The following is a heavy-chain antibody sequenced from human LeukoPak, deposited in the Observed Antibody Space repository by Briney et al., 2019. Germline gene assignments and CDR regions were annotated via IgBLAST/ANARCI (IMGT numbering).Heavy chain of an antibody. CDR2: ISWNSGSI. Sequence: GGSLRLSCAASGFTFDDYAMHWVRQAPGKGLEWVSGISWNSGSIGYADSVKGRFTISRDNAKNSLYLQMNSLRAEDTAVYYCARSRVGDYWGQGTLVTASS. J-gene: IGHJ4*02. D-gene: IGHD1-26*01. V-gene: IGHV3-9*01. CDR3: ARSRVGDY. CDR1: GFTFDDYA.